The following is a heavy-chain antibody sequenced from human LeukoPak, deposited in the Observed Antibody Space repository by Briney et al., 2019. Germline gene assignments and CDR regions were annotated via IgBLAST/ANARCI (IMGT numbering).Heavy chain of an antibody. J-gene: IGHJ6*03. CDR3: ASLLVVVPAAPNNNYYYYMDV. CDR2: IYYSGST. Sequence: SETLSLTCTVSGGSISSYYWSWIRQPPGKGLEWIGYIYYSGSTNYNPSLKSRVTISVDTSKNQFSLKLSSVTAADTAVYYCASLLVVVPAAPNNNYYYYMDVWGKGTTVTVSS. CDR1: GGSISSYY. D-gene: IGHD2-2*01. V-gene: IGHV4-59*12.